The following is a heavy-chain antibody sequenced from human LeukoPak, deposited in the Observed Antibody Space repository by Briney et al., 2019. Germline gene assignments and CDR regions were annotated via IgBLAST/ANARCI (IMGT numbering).Heavy chain of an antibody. D-gene: IGHD3-16*02. V-gene: IGHV3-21*01. CDR2: ISSSGDYI. CDR3: AKADDFVWGSFRSPPDN. J-gene: IGHJ4*02. Sequence: PGGSLRLSCAASGFTFNSYSMNWVRQAPGKGLEWVSSISSSGDYIHYADSVKGRFIISRDNAKTSVFLQMNSLRAEDTAIYYCAKADDFVWGSFRSPPDNWGQGTLVVVSS. CDR1: GFTFNSYS.